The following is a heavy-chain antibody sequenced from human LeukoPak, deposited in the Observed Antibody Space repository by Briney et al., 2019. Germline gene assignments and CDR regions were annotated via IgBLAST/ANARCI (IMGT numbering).Heavy chain of an antibody. D-gene: IGHD6-13*01. Sequence: PSETLSLTCAVYGGSFSGYYWSWIRQPPGKGLEWIGEINHSGSTNYNPSLKSRVTISVDTSKNQFSLKLCSVTAADTAVYYCARAAPRGGRRQQLVFNWFDPWGQGTLVTVSS. V-gene: IGHV4-34*01. CDR1: GGSFSGYY. CDR3: ARAAPRGGRRQQLVFNWFDP. J-gene: IGHJ5*02. CDR2: INHSGST.